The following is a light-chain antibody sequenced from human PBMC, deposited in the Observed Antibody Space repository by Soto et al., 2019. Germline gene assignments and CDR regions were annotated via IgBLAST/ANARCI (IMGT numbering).Light chain of an antibody. CDR3: QQYNGWPWT. J-gene: IGKJ1*01. CDR2: GAS. Sequence: EIVMTQSPATLSVSPGARATLSCMASQSVSRKLAWYQQKPGQAPRLHIYGASTRATGIPARFSGSGSGTEFTLTISSLQSEDFAVYYCQQYNGWPWTFGQGTKVEIK. CDR1: QSVSRK. V-gene: IGKV3D-15*01.